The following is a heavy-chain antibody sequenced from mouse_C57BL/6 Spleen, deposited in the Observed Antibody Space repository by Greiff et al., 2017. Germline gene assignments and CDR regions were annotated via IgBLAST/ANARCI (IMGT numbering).Heavy chain of an antibody. V-gene: IGHV1-72*01. Sequence: QVQLKQPGAELVKPGASVKLSCKASGYTFTSYWMHWVKQRPGRGLEWIGRIDPNSGGTKYNEKFKSKATLTVDKPSSTADMQLSSLTSEDSAGYYCARTDYDDGYYAMDYWGQGTSVTVSS. CDR2: IDPNSGGT. D-gene: IGHD2-4*01. CDR3: ARTDYDDGYYAMDY. CDR1: GYTFTSYW. J-gene: IGHJ4*01.